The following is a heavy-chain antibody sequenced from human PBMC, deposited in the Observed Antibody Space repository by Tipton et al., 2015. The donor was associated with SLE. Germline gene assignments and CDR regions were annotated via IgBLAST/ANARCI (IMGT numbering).Heavy chain of an antibody. Sequence: GSLRLSCAASGFTLSSYDMHWVRQATGKGLEWVSAIGTAGDTYYPGSVKGRFTISRENAKNSLYLQMNSLRAGDTAVYYCARGNYGGNSFDYWGQGTLVTVSS. V-gene: IGHV3-13*04. J-gene: IGHJ4*02. CDR1: GFTLSSYD. CDR2: IGTAGDT. D-gene: IGHD4-23*01. CDR3: ARGNYGGNSFDY.